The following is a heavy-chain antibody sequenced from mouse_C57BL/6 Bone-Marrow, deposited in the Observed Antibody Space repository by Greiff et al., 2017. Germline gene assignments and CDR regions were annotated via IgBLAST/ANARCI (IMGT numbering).Heavy chain of an antibody. D-gene: IGHD6-1*01. J-gene: IGHJ2*01. CDR1: GYTFTDYY. CDR3: ARCARGFDY. Sequence: EVKLQQSGPELVKPGASVKISCKASGYTFTDYYMNWVKQSHGKSLEWIGDINPNNGGTSYNQKFKGKATLTVDKSSSTAYMELRSLTSEDSAVYYCARCARGFDYWGQGTTLTVSS. V-gene: IGHV1-26*01. CDR2: INPNNGGT.